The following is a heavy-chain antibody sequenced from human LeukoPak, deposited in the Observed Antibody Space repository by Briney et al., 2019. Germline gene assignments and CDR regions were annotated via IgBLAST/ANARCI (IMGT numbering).Heavy chain of an antibody. J-gene: IGHJ4*02. D-gene: IGHD6-13*01. Sequence: GESLKISCKGSGYSFTSYWIGWVRQIPGKGLEWMGIIYPGDSDTRYSPSFQGQVTISADKSISTAYLQRSSLKASDTAMYYCARMVNIAAGGPDYWGQGTLVTVSS. CDR1: GYSFTSYW. CDR3: ARMVNIAAGGPDY. CDR2: IYPGDSDT. V-gene: IGHV5-51*01.